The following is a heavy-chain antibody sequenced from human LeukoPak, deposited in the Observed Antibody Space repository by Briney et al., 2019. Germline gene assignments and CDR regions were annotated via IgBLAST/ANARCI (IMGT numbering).Heavy chain of an antibody. Sequence: PSETLSLTCTVSGGSISSGGYYWSWIRQHPGKGLEWIGYIYYSGSTYYNPSLKSRVTISVDTSKNQFSLKLSSVTAADTAVYYCARDSWAAAGSSVNDAFDIWGQGTMVTVSS. CDR1: GGSISSGGYY. CDR2: IYYSGST. J-gene: IGHJ3*02. CDR3: ARDSWAAAGSSVNDAFDI. V-gene: IGHV4-31*03. D-gene: IGHD6-13*01.